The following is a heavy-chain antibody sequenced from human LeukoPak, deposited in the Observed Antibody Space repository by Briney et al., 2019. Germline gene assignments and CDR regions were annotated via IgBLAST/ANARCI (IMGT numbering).Heavy chain of an antibody. V-gene: IGHV1-18*01. CDR2: ISAYNGNT. J-gene: IGHJ6*03. CDR1: GYTFTNYG. Sequence: ASVKVSCKASGYTFTNYGISWVRQAPGQGLEWMGWISAYNGNTNYAQKLQGRVTMTTDTSTSTAYMELRSLRSDDTAVYYCARFLGSYYDSSDYYYYYYMDVWGKGTTVTVSS. CDR3: ARFLGSYYDSSDYYYYYYMDV. D-gene: IGHD3-22*01.